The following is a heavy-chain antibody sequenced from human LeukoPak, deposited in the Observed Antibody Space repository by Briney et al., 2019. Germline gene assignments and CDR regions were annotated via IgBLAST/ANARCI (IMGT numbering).Heavy chain of an antibody. D-gene: IGHD3-22*01. J-gene: IGHJ1*01. CDR3: AGQTGDYYDSSGYPPRPIQH. V-gene: IGHV1-69*04. Sequence: SVKVSCKASGGTFSSYAISWVRQAPGQGLEWMGRIIPILGIANYAQKFQGRVTITADKSTSTAYMEPSSLRSEDTAVYYCAGQTGDYYDSSGYPPRPIQHWGQGTLVTVSS. CDR2: IIPILGIA. CDR1: GGTFSSYA.